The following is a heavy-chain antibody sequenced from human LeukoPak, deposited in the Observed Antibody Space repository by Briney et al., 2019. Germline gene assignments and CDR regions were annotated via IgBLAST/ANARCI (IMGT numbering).Heavy chain of an antibody. V-gene: IGHV3-11*06. J-gene: IGHJ3*02. CDR2: ISSSSSYT. Sequence: GGSLRLSCAASGFTFSDYYMSWIRQAPGKGLKWVSYISSSSSYTNYADSVKGRFTISRDNAKNSLYLQMNSLRAEDTAVYYCARAKYYYDSSGYYYVSAFDIWGQGTMVTVSS. CDR3: ARAKYYYDSSGYYYVSAFDI. CDR1: GFTFSDYY. D-gene: IGHD3-22*01.